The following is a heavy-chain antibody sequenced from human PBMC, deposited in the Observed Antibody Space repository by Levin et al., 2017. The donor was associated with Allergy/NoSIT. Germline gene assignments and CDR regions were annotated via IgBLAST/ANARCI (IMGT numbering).Heavy chain of an antibody. V-gene: IGHV4-34*01. J-gene: IGHJ4*02. Sequence: SETLSLTCAVYGGSFSGYYWSWIRQPPGKGLEWIGEINHSGSTNYNPSLKSRVTISVDTSKNQFSLKLSSVTAADTAVYYCARGRLYYGSGSYYKLGYFDYWGQGTLVTVSS. CDR3: ARGRLYYGSGSYYKLGYFDY. D-gene: IGHD3-10*01. CDR2: INHSGST. CDR1: GGSFSGYY.